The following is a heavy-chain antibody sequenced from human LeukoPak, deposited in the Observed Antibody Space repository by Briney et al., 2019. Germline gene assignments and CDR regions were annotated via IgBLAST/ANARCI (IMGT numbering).Heavy chain of an antibody. V-gene: IGHV3-23*01. CDR3: AKKPMGIAVAGTSFDY. D-gene: IGHD6-19*01. J-gene: IGHJ4*02. CDR1: GFTFSSYD. CDR2: ISGSGGST. Sequence: GGSLRLSCAASGFTFSSYDMSWVRQAPGKGLEWVSAISGSGGSTYYADSVKGRFTISRDNSKNALYLQMNSLRAEDTAVYYCAKKPMGIAVAGTSFDYWGQGTLVTVSS.